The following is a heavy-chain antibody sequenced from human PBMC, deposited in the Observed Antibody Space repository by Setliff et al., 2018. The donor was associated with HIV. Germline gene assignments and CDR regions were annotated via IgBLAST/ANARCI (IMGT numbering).Heavy chain of an antibody. Sequence: PGGSLRLSCAASGFTFDRYTIHWVRQAPGKGLEWVSSISSSSNYIYYADSVRGRLTISRDNAKNSLYLQMNRLRAEDTAVYYCARPYGDYLFDYWGQGTLVTVSS. D-gene: IGHD4-17*01. CDR1: GFTFDRYT. J-gene: IGHJ4*02. V-gene: IGHV3-21*01. CDR3: ARPYGDYLFDY. CDR2: ISSSSNYI.